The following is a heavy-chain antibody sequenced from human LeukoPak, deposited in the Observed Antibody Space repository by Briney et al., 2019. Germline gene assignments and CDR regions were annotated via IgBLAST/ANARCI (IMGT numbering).Heavy chain of an antibody. V-gene: IGHV4-39*01. D-gene: IGHD1-26*01. CDR1: GASISGSGYY. CDR2: IYYTGST. Sequence: KSSETLSLTCAVSGASISGSGYYLGWIRQPPGKGLEWIGNIYYTGSTYYNASLQSRVTISIDTSKNQFSLRLNSVTAADTAMYYCVKSGGYGPIDYWGQGTLVTVSS. J-gene: IGHJ4*02. CDR3: VKSGGYGPIDY.